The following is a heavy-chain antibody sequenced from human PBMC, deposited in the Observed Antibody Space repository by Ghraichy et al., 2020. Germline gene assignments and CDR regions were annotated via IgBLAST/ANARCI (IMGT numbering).Heavy chain of an antibody. CDR3: ARDPSKYHYGDYPTEHWYFDL. CDR2: IIPIFGTA. Sequence: SVKVSCKASGGTFSSYAISWVRQAPGQGLEWMGGIIPIFGTANYAQKFQGRVTITTDESTSTAYMELSSLRSEDTAVYYCARDPSKYHYGDYPTEHWYFDLWGRGTLVTVSS. J-gene: IGHJ2*01. V-gene: IGHV1-69*05. D-gene: IGHD4-17*01. CDR1: GGTFSSYA.